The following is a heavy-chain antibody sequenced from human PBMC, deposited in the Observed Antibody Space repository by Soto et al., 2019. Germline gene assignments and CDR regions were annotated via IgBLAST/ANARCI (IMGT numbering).Heavy chain of an antibody. J-gene: IGHJ4*02. CDR3: ARAHIAAAVPIDY. CDR1: GGSISTGGYY. V-gene: IGHV4-31*03. CDR2: FYYSGST. D-gene: IGHD6-13*01. Sequence: SETLSLTCTVSGGSISTGGYYWNWIRQHPGKGLEWIGYFYYSGSTYYNPSLKSRVTISVNTSKNQFSLKLSSVTAADTAVYYCARAHIAAAVPIDYWGQGTLVTVSS.